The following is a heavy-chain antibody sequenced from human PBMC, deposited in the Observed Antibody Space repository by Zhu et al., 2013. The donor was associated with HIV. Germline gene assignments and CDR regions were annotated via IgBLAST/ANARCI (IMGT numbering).Heavy chain of an antibody. V-gene: IGHV1-8*03. D-gene: IGHD6-6*01. Sequence: QVQLLQSGAEVKKPGASVKVSCKASGYTFTSYDINWVRQATGQGLEWMGWMNPNSGNTGYAQKFQGRVTTTRNTSISTAYMELSSLRSEDTAVYYCARGRRGIAARPSYYYYMDVWGKGTTVTVSS. CDR3: ARGRRGIAARPSYYYYMDV. CDR2: MNPNSGNT. CDR1: GYTFTSYD. J-gene: IGHJ6*03.